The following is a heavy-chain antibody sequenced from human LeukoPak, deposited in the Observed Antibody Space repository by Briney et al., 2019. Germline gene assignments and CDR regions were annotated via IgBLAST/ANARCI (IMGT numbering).Heavy chain of an antibody. D-gene: IGHD5-18*01. V-gene: IGHV1-46*01. Sequence: ASVKVSCKASGYTFTSYYMHWVRQAPGQGLEWMGIINPSGGSTSYAQKFQGRVTMTRDTSTSTVYMELSSLRSEDTAVYYCAILLDSYGYGWDAFDIWGQGTMVTVSS. CDR1: GYTFTSYY. J-gene: IGHJ3*02. CDR2: INPSGGST. CDR3: AILLDSYGYGWDAFDI.